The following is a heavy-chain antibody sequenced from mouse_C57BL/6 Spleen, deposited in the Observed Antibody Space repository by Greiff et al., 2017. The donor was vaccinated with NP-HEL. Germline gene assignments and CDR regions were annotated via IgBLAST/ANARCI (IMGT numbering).Heavy chain of an antibody. J-gene: IGHJ2*01. CDR2: ISDGGSYT. D-gene: IGHD2-2*01. Sequence: EVKLVESGGGLVKPGGSLKLSCAASGFTFSSYAMSWVRQTPEKRLEWVATISDGGSYTYYPDNVKGRFTISRDNAKNNLYLQMSHLKSEDTAMYYCARDGGLRQDPGFDYWGQGTTLTVSS. CDR1: GFTFSSYA. V-gene: IGHV5-4*01. CDR3: ARDGGLRQDPGFDY.